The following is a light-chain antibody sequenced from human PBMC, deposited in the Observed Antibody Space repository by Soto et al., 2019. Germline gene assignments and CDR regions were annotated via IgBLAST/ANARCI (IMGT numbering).Light chain of an antibody. CDR2: GAS. J-gene: IGKJ5*01. CDR1: QSVNNNY. CDR3: QHYGSSLT. Sequence: EIVLTQSPGTLSLSPGARAPLSCRASQSVNNNYLAWHQQKPGQAPRLLIYGASTRATSFPARFSGSGSGTDFTLTISSLQSEDFAVYYCQHYGSSLTFGQGTRLEIK. V-gene: IGKV3-20*01.